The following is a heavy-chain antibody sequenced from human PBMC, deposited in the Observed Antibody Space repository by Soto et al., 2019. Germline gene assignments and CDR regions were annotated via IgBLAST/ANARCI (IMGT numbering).Heavy chain of an antibody. CDR2: IYYSGST. J-gene: IGHJ4*02. CDR3: ARALRFLGWFDFDY. Sequence: SETLSLTCTVSGGSISSSSYYWGWIRQPPGKGLEWIGSIYYSGSTYYNPSLKSRVTISVDTSKNQFSLKLSSVTAADTAVYYCARALRFLGWFDFDYWGQGTLVTVSS. D-gene: IGHD3-3*01. V-gene: IGHV4-39*01. CDR1: GGSISSSSYY.